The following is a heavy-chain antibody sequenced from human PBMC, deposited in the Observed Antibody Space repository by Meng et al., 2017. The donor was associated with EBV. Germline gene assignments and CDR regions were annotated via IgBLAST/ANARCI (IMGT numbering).Heavy chain of an antibody. CDR2: IYYSWTT. Sequence: QLQLQASGPVLVKPSETLSLTCTACAVSISSIIYYWGWIREIHGRGLDWISSRYYWGWIRQPPGKGLEWIGRIYYSWTTYYSPSLKSRVTISVDTSKNQFSLKLSSVTAADTAVYYCARHRDRQDYGDYMVFYYFDYWGQGTLVTVSS. D-gene: IGHD4-17*01. CDR3: ARHRDRQDYGDYMVFYYFDY. V-gene: IGHV4-39*01. CDR1: AVSISSIIYYWGWIREIHGRGLDWISSRYY. J-gene: IGHJ4*02.